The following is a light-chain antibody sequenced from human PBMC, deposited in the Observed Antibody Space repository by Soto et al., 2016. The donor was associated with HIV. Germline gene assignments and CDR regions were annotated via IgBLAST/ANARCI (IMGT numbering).Light chain of an antibody. V-gene: IGKV1-6*01. Sequence: IQMTQSPSSLSASVGDRVTITCRASHDISNSLVWYQQKPGKAPKLLIYATSSLGGGVPSRFSGSGSGTDFTLTISSLQPEDSASYFCLQDYDRPYTFGQGTKREIK. CDR1: HDISNS. CDR3: LQDYDRPYT. J-gene: IGKJ2*01. CDR2: ATS.